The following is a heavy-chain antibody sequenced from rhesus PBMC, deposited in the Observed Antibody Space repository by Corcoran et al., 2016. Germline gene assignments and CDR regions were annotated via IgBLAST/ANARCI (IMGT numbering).Heavy chain of an antibody. CDR1: GGSISSNY. V-gene: IGHV4-160*01. Sequence: QVQLQESGPGLVKPSETLSLTCAVSGGSISSNYWSWIRQAPGKGLGGIGHFCVVGGRTDYTPSLKSRVTISTDTSKNQFSLKLSSVTAADTAVYYCAREDSSYLYYWGQGVLVTVSS. CDR2: FCVVGGRT. J-gene: IGHJ4*01. D-gene: IGHD6-13*01. CDR3: AREDSSYLYY.